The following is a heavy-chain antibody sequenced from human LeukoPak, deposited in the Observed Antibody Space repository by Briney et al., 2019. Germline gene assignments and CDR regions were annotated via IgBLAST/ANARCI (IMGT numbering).Heavy chain of an antibody. CDR2: ISSSGSTI. CDR3: AKDRFDVVVVAATVWFDP. V-gene: IGHV3-48*03. D-gene: IGHD2-15*01. CDR1: GFTFSSYE. Sequence: PGGSLRLSCAASGFTFSSYEMNWVRQAPGKGLEWVSYISSSGSTIYYADSVKGRFTISRDNAKNSLYLQMNSLRAEDTAVYYCAKDRFDVVVVAATVWFDPWGQGTLVTVSS. J-gene: IGHJ5*02.